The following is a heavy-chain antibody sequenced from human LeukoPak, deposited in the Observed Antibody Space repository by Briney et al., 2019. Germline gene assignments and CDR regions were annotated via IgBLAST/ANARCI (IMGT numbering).Heavy chain of an antibody. V-gene: IGHV4-39*07. D-gene: IGHD1-26*01. Sequence: PSETLSLTCTVSGGSISSSSYYWGWIRQPPGKGLEWIGSIYYSGSTYYNPSLKSRVTISVDTSKNQFSLKLSSVTAADTAVYYCARWRESGSYGAFDIWGQGTMVTVSS. CDR3: ARWRESGSYGAFDI. CDR1: GGSISSSSYY. CDR2: IYYSGST. J-gene: IGHJ3*02.